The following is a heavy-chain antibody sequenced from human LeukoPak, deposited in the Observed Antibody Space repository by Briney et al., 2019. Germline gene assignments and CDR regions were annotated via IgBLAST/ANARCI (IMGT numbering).Heavy chain of an antibody. D-gene: IGHD5-18*01. CDR3: ARARSSYGYGDAFDI. Sequence: GGSLRLSCAASGFTSSTYAMHWVRQAPGKGLEWVAVISCDGSSKYYADSVKGRFTISRDNSKNTLYLQMNSLSAEDTAVYYCARARSSYGYGDAFDIWGQGTMVTVSS. CDR2: ISCDGSSK. CDR1: GFTSSTYA. J-gene: IGHJ3*02. V-gene: IGHV3-30*04.